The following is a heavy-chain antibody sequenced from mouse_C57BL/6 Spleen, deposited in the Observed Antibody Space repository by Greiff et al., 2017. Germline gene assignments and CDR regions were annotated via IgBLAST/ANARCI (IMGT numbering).Heavy chain of an antibody. D-gene: IGHD1-1*01. V-gene: IGHV5-9*01. CDR3: ARQDYYGSSYPFAY. CDR1: GFTFSSYT. Sequence: EVKLVESGGGLVKPGGSLKLSCAASGFTFSSYTMSWVRQTPEKRLEWVATISGGGGNTYYPDSVKGRFTISRDNAKNTLYLQMSSLRSEDTALYYCARQDYYGSSYPFAYWGQGTLVTVSA. J-gene: IGHJ3*01. CDR2: ISGGGGNT.